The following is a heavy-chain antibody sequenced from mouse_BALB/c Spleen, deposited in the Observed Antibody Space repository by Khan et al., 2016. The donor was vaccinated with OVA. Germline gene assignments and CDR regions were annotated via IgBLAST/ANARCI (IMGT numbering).Heavy chain of an antibody. V-gene: IGHV5-6*01. CDR2: INRGGYYT. D-gene: IGHD4-1*01. CDR1: GFTFSTYG. J-gene: IGHJ3*01. Sequence: EVQLVESGGDLMKPGGSLKLSCAASGFTFSTYGMSWVRQTPDKRLEWVATINRGGYYTYYPASVQGRFTISRNKSKNTLYLQMSSLKSEDTAMYYCASHLTGSFAYWGQGTLVTVSA. CDR3: ASHLTGSFAY.